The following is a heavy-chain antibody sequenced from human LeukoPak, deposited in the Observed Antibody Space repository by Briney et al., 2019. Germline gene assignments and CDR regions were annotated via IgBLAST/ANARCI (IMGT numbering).Heavy chain of an antibody. J-gene: IGHJ4*02. CDR3: ARDRTAMGPDY. V-gene: IGHV3-21*01. CDR2: ISSSSSYI. D-gene: IGHD5-18*01. Sequence: GGSLRLSCAASGFTFSSYSTNWVRQAPGKGLEWVSSISSSSSYIYYADSVKGRFTISRDNAKNSLYLQMNSLRAEDTAVYYCARDRTAMGPDYWGQGTLVTVSS. CDR1: GFTFSSYS.